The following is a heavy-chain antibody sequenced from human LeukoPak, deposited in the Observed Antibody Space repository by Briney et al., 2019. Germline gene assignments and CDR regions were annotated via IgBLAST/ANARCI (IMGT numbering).Heavy chain of an antibody. D-gene: IGHD3-10*01. CDR1: GYTFTSYG. J-gene: IGHJ4*02. CDR2: ISAYNGNT. CDR3: ARGHGSGSYYNEIDY. Sequence: ASVKVSCKASGYTFTSYGISWVRQAPGQGLEWMGWISAYNGNTNYAQKLQGRVTMTTDTSTSTAYMELRSLRSDDTAVYYCARGHGSGSYYNEIDYWGQGTLVTVSS. V-gene: IGHV1-18*01.